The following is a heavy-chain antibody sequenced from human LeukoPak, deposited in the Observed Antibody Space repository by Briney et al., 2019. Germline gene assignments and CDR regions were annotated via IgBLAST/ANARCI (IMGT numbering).Heavy chain of an antibody. CDR1: GFIFSNYW. D-gene: IGHD5-18*01. CDR2: INTDGSST. CDR3: ARARGGYSYGPDYFDY. J-gene: IGHJ4*02. V-gene: IGHV3-74*01. Sequence: GGSLRLSCEASGFIFSNYWMHWVRHAPGKGLAWVSRINTDGSSTSYADSVKGRFTISRDNARNTLYLQMNSLRAEDTAVYYCARARGGYSYGPDYFDYWGQGTLVTVSS.